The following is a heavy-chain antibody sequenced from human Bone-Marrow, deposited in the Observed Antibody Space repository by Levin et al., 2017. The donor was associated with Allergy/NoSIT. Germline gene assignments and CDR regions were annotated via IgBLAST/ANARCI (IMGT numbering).Heavy chain of an antibody. D-gene: IGHD2-15*01. V-gene: IGHV1-2*02. J-gene: IGHJ4*02. Sequence: ASVKVSCRTSGYVFTDYDIQWVRQTPGQGPEWIGWINPRSGVTRYSQKFQGRVSMSSDRSISTVYMELYSLVSDDAAIYFCARGIVPRGSLGSGIPGSWGQGTLVLVSA. CDR1: GYVFTDYD. CDR2: INPRSGVT. CDR3: ARGIVPRGSLGSGIPGS.